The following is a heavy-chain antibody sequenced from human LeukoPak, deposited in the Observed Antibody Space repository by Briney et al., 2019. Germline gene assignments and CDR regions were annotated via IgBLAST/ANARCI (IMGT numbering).Heavy chain of an antibody. CDR2: IIPIFGTA. D-gene: IGHD3-10*01. V-gene: IGHV1-69*15. J-gene: IGHJ4*02. CDR1: GGTFSSYA. CDR3: KTSMVRGVIISDYFDY. Sequence: SVKVSCKASGGTFSSYAISWVRQAPGQGLEWMGRIIPIFGTANYAQKFQGGVTITADESTSTAYMELSSLRSEDTAVYYCKTSMVRGVIISDYFDYWGQGTLVTVSS.